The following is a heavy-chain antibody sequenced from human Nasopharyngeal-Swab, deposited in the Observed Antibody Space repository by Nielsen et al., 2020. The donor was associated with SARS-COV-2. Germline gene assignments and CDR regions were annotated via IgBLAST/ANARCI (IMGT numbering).Heavy chain of an antibody. CDR1: GFSLSNARLG. Sequence: SGPTLVKPTETLTLTCTVSGFSLSNARLGVSWIRQPPGKALEWLAHLFSYDEKSYSTSLKSRLTISKDTSKSQVVLTMTNMDPVDTATYYCARIEGSITIFGVVMWYFDYWGQGTLVTVSS. CDR2: LFSYDEK. D-gene: IGHD3-3*01. CDR3: ARIEGSITIFGVVMWYFDY. J-gene: IGHJ4*02. V-gene: IGHV2-26*01.